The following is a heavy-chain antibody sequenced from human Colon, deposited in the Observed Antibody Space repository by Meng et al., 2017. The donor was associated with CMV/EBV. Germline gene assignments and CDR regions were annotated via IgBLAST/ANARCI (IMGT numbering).Heavy chain of an antibody. CDR1: GFTFSNYG. D-gene: IGHD2-2*01. CDR3: AKENCGSTSCYLGPTYYYYGMDV. Sequence: GGPLRLSCAASGFTFSNYGMHWVRQAPFKGLEWVAFIRYDGTIKYYAESVKGRFTVSRDNYKNTVHLQMNSLRPDDTAVYYCAKENCGSTSCYLGPTYYYYGMDVWGPGTTVTVSS. J-gene: IGHJ6*02. CDR2: IRYDGTIK. V-gene: IGHV3-30*02.